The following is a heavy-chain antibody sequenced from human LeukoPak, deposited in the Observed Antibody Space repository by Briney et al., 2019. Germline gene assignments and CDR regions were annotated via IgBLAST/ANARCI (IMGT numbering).Heavy chain of an antibody. D-gene: IGHD1-26*01. V-gene: IGHV3-30*04. CDR3: ASGERERRFDY. CDR2: ISYDRSNK. J-gene: IGHJ4*02. CDR1: GFTFSSYA. Sequence: GRSLRLSCAASGFTFSSYAMHWVRQAPGKGLEWVAVISYDRSNKYYADSVKGRFTISRDNSKNTLYLQMNSLRAEDTAVYYCASGERERRFDYWGQGTLVTVSS.